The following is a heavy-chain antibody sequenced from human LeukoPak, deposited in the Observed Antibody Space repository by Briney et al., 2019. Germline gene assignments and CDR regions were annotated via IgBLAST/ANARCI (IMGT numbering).Heavy chain of an antibody. V-gene: IGHV4-61*01. Sequence: SETLSLNSTVSGGSVSSGSYYWSWIRQPPGKGLEWIGDIYYSGSTNYNPSLKSRVTISVDTSKNQFSLKLSSVTAAATAVYYCARESAGSGVGYYYYYGMDVWGKGTTVTVSS. D-gene: IGHD3-10*01. CDR3: ARESAGSGVGYYYYYGMDV. J-gene: IGHJ6*04. CDR1: GGSVSSGSYY. CDR2: IYYSGST.